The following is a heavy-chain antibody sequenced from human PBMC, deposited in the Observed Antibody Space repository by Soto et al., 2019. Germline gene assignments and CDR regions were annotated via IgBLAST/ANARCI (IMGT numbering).Heavy chain of an antibody. CDR2: VSYSGST. CDR3: ARHNYGSGSTYFDY. D-gene: IGHD3-10*01. V-gene: IGHV4-30-4*01. Sequence: SETLSLTCTVSGGSISSGNYYWSWIRQPPGKGLEWIGFVSYSGSTYYNASLKSRVTISVDTSKNQFSLNLSFVTAADTAVYYCARHNYGSGSTYFDYWGQGTLVTVSS. CDR1: GGSISSGNYY. J-gene: IGHJ4*02.